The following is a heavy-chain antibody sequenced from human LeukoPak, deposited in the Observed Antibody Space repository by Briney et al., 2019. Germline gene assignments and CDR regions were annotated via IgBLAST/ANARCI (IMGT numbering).Heavy chain of an antibody. CDR1: GFTFSSYA. V-gene: IGHV3-23*01. J-gene: IGHJ4*02. Sequence: PGGSLRLSCAAAGFTFSSYAMSWVRQAPGKGLEWVSAISGRGGSTYYADSVKGRFTISRDNSKNTLYLQMNSLRAEDTAVYYCARSPVLRFLEWLQYYFDYWGQGTLVTVSS. D-gene: IGHD3-3*01. CDR3: ARSPVLRFLEWLQYYFDY. CDR2: ISGRGGST.